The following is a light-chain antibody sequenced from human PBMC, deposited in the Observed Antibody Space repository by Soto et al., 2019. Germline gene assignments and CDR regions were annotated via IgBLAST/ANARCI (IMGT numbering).Light chain of an antibody. J-gene: IGKJ1*01. CDR3: QQYGSSGT. CDR2: GAS. Sequence: ETVLTPSSGTLSLSPGERAKLSCRASQSVGYYLGWYQQKPGQATWLLYYGASYRATGIPDMFGGGGSGTDFTLTSSMLQPEDFAVYYCQQYGSSGTFGQGTKVDIK. V-gene: IGKV3-20*01. CDR1: QSVGYY.